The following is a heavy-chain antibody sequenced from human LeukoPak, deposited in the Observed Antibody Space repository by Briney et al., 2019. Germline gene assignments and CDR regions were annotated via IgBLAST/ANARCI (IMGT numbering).Heavy chain of an antibody. V-gene: IGHV3-74*01. CDR3: AEGGSSSPRSTFDY. CDR1: GFTFSSYW. CDR2: INGDGTTT. Sequence: GGSLRLSCAASGFTFSSYWMHWVRQAPGKGLVWVSHINGDGTTTNYADSVKGRFTISRDNAKNTVYLQMNSLRAEDTAVYYCAEGGSSSPRSTFDYWGQGTLLTVSS. J-gene: IGHJ4*02. D-gene: IGHD6-13*01.